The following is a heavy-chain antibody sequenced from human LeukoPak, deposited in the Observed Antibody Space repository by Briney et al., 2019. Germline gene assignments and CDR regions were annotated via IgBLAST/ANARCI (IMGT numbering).Heavy chain of an antibody. CDR2: IIPIFGTA. CDR1: GGTFRRFA. V-gene: IGHV1-69*13. J-gene: IGHJ4*02. D-gene: IGHD3-3*01. Sequence: GASVKVSCKASGGTFRRFAMSWVRQAPGQGLEWMGGIIPIFGTANYAQKFQGSVTITADEFTSTAYMELSSLRSEDTAVYYCARAPGYDFWSGPLNHWGQGTLVTVSS. CDR3: ARAPGYDFWSGPLNH.